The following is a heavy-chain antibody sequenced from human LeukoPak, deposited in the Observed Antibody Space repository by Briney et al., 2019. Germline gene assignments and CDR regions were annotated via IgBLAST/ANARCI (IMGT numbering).Heavy chain of an antibody. CDR3: ARVSVVVPAALVDY. D-gene: IGHD2-2*01. CDR1: GYTLTSYG. V-gene: IGHV1-18*01. J-gene: IGHJ4*02. CDR2: ISAYNGNT. Sequence: ASVKVSCKASGYTLTSYGISWVRQAPGQGLEWMGWISAYNGNTNYAQKPQGRVTMTTDTSTSTAYMELRSLRSDDTAVYYCARVSVVVPAALVDYWGQGTLVTVSS.